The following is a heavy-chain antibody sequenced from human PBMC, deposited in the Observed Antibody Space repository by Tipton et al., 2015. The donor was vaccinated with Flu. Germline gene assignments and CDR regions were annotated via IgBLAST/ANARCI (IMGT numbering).Heavy chain of an antibody. Sequence: TLSLTCDVSGYSINAGHYWGWIRQPPGKGLEWIGSIHHRGTAYYTPSLKSRVTISIDTSMNQFSLNLVSVTAADTAVYYCARGSGFANAYLDFWGQGTLVTVSS. D-gene: IGHD6-19*01. CDR1: GYSINAGHY. CDR2: IHHRGTA. J-gene: IGHJ4*02. CDR3: ARGSGFANAYLDF. V-gene: IGHV4-38-2*01.